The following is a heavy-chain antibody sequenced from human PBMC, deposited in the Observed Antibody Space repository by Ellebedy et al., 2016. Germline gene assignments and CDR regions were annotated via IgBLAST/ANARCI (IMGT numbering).Heavy chain of an antibody. Sequence: GESLKISCATSGFTFSNYWMHWVRQAPGKGLVWVSRINVDGSGINYADPVKGRFTISRDNAKNTLYLQANSLRAEDTAVYYCAKPMANMDVWGKGTTVTVSS. CDR2: INVDGSGI. V-gene: IGHV3-74*01. CDR1: GFTFSNYW. J-gene: IGHJ6*03. D-gene: IGHD5-24*01. CDR3: AKPMANMDV.